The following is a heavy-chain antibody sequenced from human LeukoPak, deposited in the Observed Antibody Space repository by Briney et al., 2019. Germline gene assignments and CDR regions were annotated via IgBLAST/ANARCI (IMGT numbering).Heavy chain of an antibody. CDR1: GFTFSSYA. J-gene: IGHJ4*02. CDR3: AREGLKYCSSTSCYFDY. Sequence: GGSLRLSCAASGFTFSSYAMSWVRQAPGKGLEWVSAISGSGGSTYYADSVKGRFTISRDNSKNTLYLQMNSLRAEDTAVYYCAREGLKYCSSTSCYFDYWGQGTLVTVSS. CDR2: ISGSGGST. V-gene: IGHV3-23*01. D-gene: IGHD2-2*01.